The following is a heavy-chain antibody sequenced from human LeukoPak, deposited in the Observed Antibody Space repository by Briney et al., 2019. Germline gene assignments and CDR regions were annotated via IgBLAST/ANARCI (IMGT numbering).Heavy chain of an antibody. Sequence: SETLSLTCAVYAGSLSGYYWTWIRQPPGKGLEWIGEVNYSGSTYYNPSLKSRITISVDTSKKQFSLKLSSVTAADTAVYYCARHGVGEFDYWGQGTLVTVSS. V-gene: IGHV4-34*01. CDR3: ARHGVGEFDY. J-gene: IGHJ4*02. CDR2: VNYSGST. D-gene: IGHD3-16*01. CDR1: AGSLSGYY.